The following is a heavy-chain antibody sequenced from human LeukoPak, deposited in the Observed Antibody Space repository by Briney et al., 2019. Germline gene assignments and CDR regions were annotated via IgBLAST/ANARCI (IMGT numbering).Heavy chain of an antibody. CDR3: ARNGDMAGTRWIDS. V-gene: IGHV3-33*01. CDR1: GFTFRNYS. J-gene: IGHJ5*01. D-gene: IGHD1-7*01. Sequence: GGSLRLSCTASGFTFRNYSMHWVRQSPGQGLEWISMIWFDGSYKYYADSVKGRFTVSRDNSRNTLNLQMDSLRVDDTALYYCARNGDMAGTRWIDSWGQGTQVTVSS. CDR2: IWFDGSYK.